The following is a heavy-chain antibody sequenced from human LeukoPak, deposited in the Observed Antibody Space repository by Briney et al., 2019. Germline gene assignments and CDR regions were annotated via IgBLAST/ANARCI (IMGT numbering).Heavy chain of an antibody. V-gene: IGHV3-33*06. Sequence: GGSLRLSCASSEFSLSDYGMHAVRQAPGKGLEWVAVMWYDGSRALHADSVKGRFTISRDISKNTLYLQMDSLRAEDTAVYYCAKSRDGYHHGLLWGQGTLVTVSS. J-gene: IGHJ1*01. CDR1: EFSLSDYG. CDR3: AKSRDGYHHGLL. D-gene: IGHD5-24*01. CDR2: MWYDGSRA.